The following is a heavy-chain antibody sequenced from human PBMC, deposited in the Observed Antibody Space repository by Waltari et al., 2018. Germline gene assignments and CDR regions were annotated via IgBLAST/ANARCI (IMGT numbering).Heavy chain of an antibody. CDR1: GYYISSGYY. V-gene: IGHV4-38-2*02. Sequence: QVQLQESGPGLVKPSETLSLTCTVSGYYISSGYYWGWIRQPPGKGLEWIGSIYHSGRTYYNPSLKSRVTISVDTSKNQFSLKLSSVTAADTAVYYCARSVWRDYDYWGQGTLVTVSS. J-gene: IGHJ4*02. CDR3: ARSVWRDYDY. CDR2: IYHSGRT.